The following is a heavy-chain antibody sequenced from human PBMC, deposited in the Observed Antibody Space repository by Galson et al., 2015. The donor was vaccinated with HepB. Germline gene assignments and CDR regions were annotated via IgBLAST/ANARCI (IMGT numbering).Heavy chain of an antibody. Sequence: SLRLSCAASGFTFSDYYMNWIRQAPGKGLEWISYISSSDSGKYYADSMKGRFTISRDNAKNSLYLQMNSLRAEDTAVYYCARVRGLDYFYYYMDVWGKGTTVTVSS. J-gene: IGHJ6*03. CDR1: GFTFSDYY. V-gene: IGHV3-11*01. D-gene: IGHD3-16*01. CDR3: ARVRGLDYFYYYMDV. CDR2: ISSSDSGK.